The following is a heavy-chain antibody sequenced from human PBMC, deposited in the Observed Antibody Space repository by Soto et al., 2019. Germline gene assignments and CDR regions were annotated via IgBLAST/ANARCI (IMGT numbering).Heavy chain of an antibody. D-gene: IGHD6-6*01. CDR3: ARQGMAARKYFHRYLDV. Sequence: QVHLEESGGGVVQPGRSLRLSCAASGFTFRDYAFHWVRQAPGKGLEWVTLISYDGSSTLFADSVKGRFTISRDKSQKTLYLQMNSLRAEDTAVYDCARQGMAARKYFHRYLDVWGQGTTVIVSS. CDR1: GFTFRDYA. J-gene: IGHJ6*02. V-gene: IGHV3-30-3*01. CDR2: ISYDGSST.